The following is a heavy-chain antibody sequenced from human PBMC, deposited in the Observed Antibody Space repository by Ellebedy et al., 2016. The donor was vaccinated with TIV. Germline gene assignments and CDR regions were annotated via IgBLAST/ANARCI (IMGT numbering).Heavy chain of an antibody. D-gene: IGHD4-11*01. V-gene: IGHV3-23*01. J-gene: IGHJ4*02. CDR2: ISGSGGST. Sequence: GGSLRLXXAASGFTFSSYAMSWVRQAPGKGLEWVSAISGSGGSTYYADSVKGRFTISRDNSKNTLYLQMNSLRAEDTAVYYCAREVGSNYFEGRGVFDYWGQGTLVTVSS. CDR1: GFTFSSYA. CDR3: AREVGSNYFEGRGVFDY.